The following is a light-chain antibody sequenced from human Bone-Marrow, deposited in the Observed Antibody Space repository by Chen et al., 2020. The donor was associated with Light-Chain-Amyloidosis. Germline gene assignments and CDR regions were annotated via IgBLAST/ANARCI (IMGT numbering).Light chain of an antibody. Sequence: SYVLTQPSSVSVSPGPTATIACGGNNIGSTSVNWYQQTPGQAPLLVVDDDSDRPSGIPERLSGSNSGNTATLTISRVEAGDEADYYCQVWDRSSDRPVFGGGTKLTVL. CDR1: NIGSTS. CDR2: DDS. CDR3: QVWDRSSDRPV. V-gene: IGLV3-21*02. J-gene: IGLJ3*02.